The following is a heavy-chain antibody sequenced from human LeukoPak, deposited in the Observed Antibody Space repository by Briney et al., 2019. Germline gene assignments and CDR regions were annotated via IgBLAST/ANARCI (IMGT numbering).Heavy chain of an antibody. J-gene: IGHJ4*02. V-gene: IGHV1-2*02. Sequence: ASVKVSCKASGYTFTGYYMHWVRQAPGQGLEWMGWINPNSGGTNYAQKFQGRVTMTRDTSISTAYMELSRLRSDDTAVYYCARPGHYDFWSGYSYHFDYWGQGTLVTVSS. CDR2: INPNSGGT. CDR1: GYTFTGYY. CDR3: ARPGHYDFWSGYSYHFDY. D-gene: IGHD3-3*01.